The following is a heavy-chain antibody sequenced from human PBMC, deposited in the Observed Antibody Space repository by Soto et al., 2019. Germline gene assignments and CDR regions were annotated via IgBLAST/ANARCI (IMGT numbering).Heavy chain of an antibody. CDR2: ISGSGGST. J-gene: IGHJ6*02. Sequence: PGGSLRLSCAASGFTFSSYAMSWVRQAPGKGLEWVSAISGSGGSTYYADSVKGRFTISRDNSKNTLYLQMNSLRAEDTAVYYCAKYHFNYYDYTYYYYGLDVRGQGTTDTGSS. CDR1: GFTFSSYA. V-gene: IGHV3-23*01. D-gene: IGHD3-22*01. CDR3: AKYHFNYYDYTYYYYGLDV.